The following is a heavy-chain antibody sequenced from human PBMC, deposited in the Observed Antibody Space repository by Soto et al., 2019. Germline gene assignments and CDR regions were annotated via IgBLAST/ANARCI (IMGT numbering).Heavy chain of an antibody. Sequence: TLSLTCTVSGGSISSDDYYWSWIRQPPGKGLEWIACMYYSGSTYYDPSLKSRVAISVDTSKNQFSLKLSSVTAADTAVYYCARGDGYALDVWGQGTTVPVSS. V-gene: IGHV4-30-4*01. CDR3: ARGDGYALDV. CDR1: GGSISSDDYY. J-gene: IGHJ6*02. CDR2: MYYSGST. D-gene: IGHD1-26*01.